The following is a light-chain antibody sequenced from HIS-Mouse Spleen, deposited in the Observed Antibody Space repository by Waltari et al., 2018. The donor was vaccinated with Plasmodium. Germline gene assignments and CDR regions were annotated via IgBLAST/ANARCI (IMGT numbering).Light chain of an antibody. CDR3: SSYAGSNNYVV. V-gene: IGLV2-8*01. Sequence: QSALTQPPSASGSPGQSVTISCTGTSSDVGGYNYVSWYQQHPGKAPKLMMYEVSKRPPGVPDRFSGSKSGNTASRTVSGLQAEDEADYYCSSYAGSNNYVVFGGGTKLTVL. CDR1: SSDVGGYNY. J-gene: IGLJ2*01. CDR2: EVS.